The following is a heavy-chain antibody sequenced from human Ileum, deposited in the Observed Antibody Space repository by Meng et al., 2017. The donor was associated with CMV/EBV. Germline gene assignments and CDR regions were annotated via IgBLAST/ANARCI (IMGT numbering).Heavy chain of an antibody. J-gene: IGHJ4*02. V-gene: IGHV1-18*01. CDR3: ARGTGAGDY. CDR2: ISAYSTHT. Sequence: QVQLVQSGAEVKKPGALVKVSCKASGYTFTTYGITWVRQAPGQGLEWMGWISAYSTHTNYAPKFQGRVTMTTDTSTSTAYMELRSLQSDDTAVYYCARGTGAGDYWGQGTLVTVSS. D-gene: IGHD1-26*01. CDR1: GYTFTTYG.